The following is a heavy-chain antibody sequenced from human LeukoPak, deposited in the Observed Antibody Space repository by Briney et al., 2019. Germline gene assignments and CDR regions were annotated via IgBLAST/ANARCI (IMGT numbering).Heavy chain of an antibody. Sequence: GGSLRLSCEASGFTFSAYAMTWVRQAPGKGLEWVSSIGSDNKSHYSESVKGRFAISRDNSKSIVFLQLNSLRAEDTAVYYCARGVYDSNPPDAFDIWGQGTMVTVSS. J-gene: IGHJ3*02. D-gene: IGHD3-22*01. V-gene: IGHV3-23*05. CDR2: IGSDNKS. CDR3: ARGVYDSNPPDAFDI. CDR1: GFTFSAYA.